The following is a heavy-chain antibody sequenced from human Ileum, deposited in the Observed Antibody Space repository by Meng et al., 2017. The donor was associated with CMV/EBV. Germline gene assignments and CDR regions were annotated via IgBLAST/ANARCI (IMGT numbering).Heavy chain of an antibody. CDR2: SRARANDYST. CDR3: VRVKIVATILDY. J-gene: IGHJ4*02. Sequence: SGFTFSNHYVDWVRRARGEGMEWVGRSRARANDYSTDYAASVKGRFTISRDDSENSLYLQMNSLKTEDTAVYYCVRVKIVATILDYWGQGTLVTVSS. V-gene: IGHV3-72*01. D-gene: IGHD5-12*01. CDR1: GFTFSNHY.